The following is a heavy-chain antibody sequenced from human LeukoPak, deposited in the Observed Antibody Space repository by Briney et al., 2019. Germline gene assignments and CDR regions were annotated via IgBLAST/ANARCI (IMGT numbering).Heavy chain of an antibody. Sequence: ETLSPPCAVYGGSLSDYYWRWIPQPPGKGLEWIGEIRHSGSTNYNPSLKGRVTISVDTSKNQFSLKLSSVTAADTAVYYCAGHWSGYYHRGYRAFDIWGQGTMVTISS. CDR2: IRHSGST. D-gene: IGHD3/OR15-3a*01. J-gene: IGHJ3*02. CDR1: GGSLSDYY. V-gene: IGHV4-34*01. CDR3: AGHWSGYYHRGYRAFDI.